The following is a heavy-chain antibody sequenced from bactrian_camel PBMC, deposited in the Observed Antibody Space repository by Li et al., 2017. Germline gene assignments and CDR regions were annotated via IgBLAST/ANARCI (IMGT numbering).Heavy chain of an antibody. CDR1: KYPRSTHC. CDR3: TKDSTDALWASTH. J-gene: IGHJ4*01. Sequence: HVQLVESGGGSVQAGGSLRLSCAVSKYPRSTHCMAWLRQPPGKGREGVAAIDTDDYTTYGDSVKGRFNISQHNDKNTLYLQMNSLKTEDTAMYYCTKDSTDALWASTHWGQGTQVTVS. D-gene: IGHD1*01. CDR2: IDTDDYT. V-gene: IGHV3S1*01.